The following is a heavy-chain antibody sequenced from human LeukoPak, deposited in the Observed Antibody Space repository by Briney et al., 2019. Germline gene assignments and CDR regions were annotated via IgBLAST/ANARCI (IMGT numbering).Heavy chain of an antibody. CDR1: GYTFTGYG. Sequence: ASVKVSCKASGYTFTGYGISWVRQAPGQGLEWMGWISAYNGNTNYAQKPQGRVTMTTDTSTSTAYMELRSLRSDDTAVYYCARTLSIAVETYFDYWGQGTLVTVSS. V-gene: IGHV1-18*01. D-gene: IGHD6-19*01. CDR3: ARTLSIAVETYFDY. CDR2: ISAYNGNT. J-gene: IGHJ4*02.